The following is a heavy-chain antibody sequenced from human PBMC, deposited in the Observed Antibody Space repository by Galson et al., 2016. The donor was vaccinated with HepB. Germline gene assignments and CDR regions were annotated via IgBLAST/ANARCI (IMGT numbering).Heavy chain of an antibody. D-gene: IGHD4-23*01. CDR3: AKDHGGYSGFDY. CDR1: GFTFGTYT. Sequence: SLRLSCAASGFTFGTYTMHWIRPTPVEGLQWVSLITGYRANASYADSVKGRITISRDNRKNSLYLQMNSLRTEDTALYYCAKDHGGYSGFDYWGQGTLVTVSS. J-gene: IGHJ4*02. V-gene: IGHV3-43*01. CDR2: ITGYRANA.